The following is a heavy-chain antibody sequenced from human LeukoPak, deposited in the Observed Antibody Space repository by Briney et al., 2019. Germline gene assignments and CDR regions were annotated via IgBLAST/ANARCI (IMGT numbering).Heavy chain of an antibody. CDR2: IYHSGST. CDR3: ARDGLGGGDRSLGY. Sequence: SETLSHTCTVSGYSISSGYYWGWIRQPPGKGLEWIGSIYHSGSTYYNPSLKSRVTISVDTSKNQFSLKLSSVTAADTAVYYCARDGLGGGDRSLGYWGQGTLVTVSS. J-gene: IGHJ4*02. CDR1: GYSISSGYY. V-gene: IGHV4-38-2*02. D-gene: IGHD2-21*02.